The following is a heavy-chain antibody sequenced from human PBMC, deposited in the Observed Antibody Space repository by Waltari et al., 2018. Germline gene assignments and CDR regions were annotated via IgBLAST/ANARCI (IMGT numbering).Heavy chain of an antibody. CDR1: GFTSINFG. Sequence: QVQLVESGGGVVQPGRSLRRSCAASGFTSINFGRHWVRQAPGKGLEWVALVWFDGSQQYYADSVRGRFTISRDNSKRVLYLDMGSLRADDTAIYYCAKDAFGNTYLDYWGQGTLVTVSS. J-gene: IGHJ4*02. CDR2: VWFDGSQQ. V-gene: IGHV3-33*06. CDR3: AKDAFGNTYLDY. D-gene: IGHD3-10*01.